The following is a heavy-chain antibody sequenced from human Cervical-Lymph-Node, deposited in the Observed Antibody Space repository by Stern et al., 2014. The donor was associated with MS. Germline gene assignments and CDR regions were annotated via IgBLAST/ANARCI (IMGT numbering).Heavy chain of an antibody. CDR1: GFAFSDYG. Sequence: VQLVESGGGVVQPGRSLRLSCAASGFAFSDYGMHWVRQAPGKGLEWVAGISFDGRYKFYADSVKGRCTISRDNSQNTLHLQVNSLRTEDTALYYCAKASSGGYDFRLAETWGQGTLVIVSS. J-gene: IGHJ5*02. V-gene: IGHV3-30*18. CDR2: ISFDGRYK. D-gene: IGHD5-12*01. CDR3: AKASSGGYDFRLAET.